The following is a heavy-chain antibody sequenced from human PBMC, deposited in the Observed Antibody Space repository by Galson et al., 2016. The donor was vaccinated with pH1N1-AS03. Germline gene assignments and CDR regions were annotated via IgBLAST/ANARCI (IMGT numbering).Heavy chain of an antibody. CDR2: ITYDGSDK. V-gene: IGHV3-30*04. D-gene: IGHD3-22*01. CDR1: GFTFSTFA. J-gene: IGHJ4*02. CDR3: ARGRDYYDTSVYYLFDY. Sequence: SLRLSCAASGFTFSTFAIHWVRQAPGKGLEWVAVITYDGSDKYYAESVKGRFTISRDNSKKTVYLQVNSLGAEDTAVYYRARGRDYYDTSVYYLFDYWGQGTLVTVSS.